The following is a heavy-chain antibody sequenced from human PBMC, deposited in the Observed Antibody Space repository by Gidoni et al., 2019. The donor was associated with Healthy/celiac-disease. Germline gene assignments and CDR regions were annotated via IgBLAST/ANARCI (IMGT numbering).Heavy chain of an antibody. D-gene: IGHD6-6*01. J-gene: IGHJ4*02. V-gene: IGHV4-39*01. CDR1: GGSISSSRYY. CDR2: IYYSGST. Sequence: QLQLQESGPGLVKPSETLSLTCTVSGGSISSSRYYWGWIRQPPGKGLEWIGSIYYSGSTYYNPSLKSRVTISVDTSKNQFSLKLSSVTAADTAVYYCARRSRSIAARPIDYWGQGTLVTVSS. CDR3: ARRSRSIAARPIDY.